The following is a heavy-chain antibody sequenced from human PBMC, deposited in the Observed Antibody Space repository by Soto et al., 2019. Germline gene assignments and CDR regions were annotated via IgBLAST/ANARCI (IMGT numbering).Heavy chain of an antibody. CDR3: ARTSVNWGSRGLVDY. J-gene: IGHJ4*02. V-gene: IGHV2-5*02. Sequence: QITLKESGPTLVKPTQTLTLTCTFSGFSLSTSGVGVGWIRQPPGKALEWLAFLYWDDDKRYSPSLKSRLTITKATSKNQVLLTITNMDPVDTATYYCARTSVNWGSRGLVDYWGQGTLVTVAS. CDR1: GFSLSTSGVG. CDR2: LYWDDDK. D-gene: IGHD7-27*01.